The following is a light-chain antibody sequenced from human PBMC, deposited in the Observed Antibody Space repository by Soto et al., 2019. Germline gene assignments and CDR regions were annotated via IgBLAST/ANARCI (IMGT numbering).Light chain of an antibody. J-gene: IGKJ5*01. CDR3: QQSYSTPLK. CDR2: KAS. Sequence: DIQMTQSPSTLSASVGDRVTITCRASQSISSWLAWYQQKPGKAPKLLIYKASSLESGVPSRFSGSGSGTEFTLTISSLQPEDFATYYCQQSYSTPLKFGQGTRLESK. CDR1: QSISSW. V-gene: IGKV1-5*03.